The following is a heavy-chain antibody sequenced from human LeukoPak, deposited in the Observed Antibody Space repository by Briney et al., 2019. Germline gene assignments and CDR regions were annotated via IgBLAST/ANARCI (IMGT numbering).Heavy chain of an antibody. J-gene: IGHJ4*02. CDR3: AREALRTSIDS. D-gene: IGHD3-3*01. V-gene: IGHV3-48*04. CDR2: ISHYSRTT. Sequence: PGGSLRLSCVASGFRISGYSSNWVRQVPGKGLEWVSFISHYSRTTYYADSVKGRFTISRDNTESSVYLQMNSLKAEDTGIYYCAREALRTSIDSWGQGTLVSVSS. CDR1: GFRISGYS.